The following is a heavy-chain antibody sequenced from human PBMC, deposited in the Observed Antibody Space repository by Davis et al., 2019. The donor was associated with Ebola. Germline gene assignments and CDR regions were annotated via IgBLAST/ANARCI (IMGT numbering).Heavy chain of an antibody. CDR2: INSDGSST. CDR3: ARNYDFWSGYYYGMDV. CDR1: GFTFSSYW. Sequence: GESLKISCAASGFTFSSYWMHWVRQAPGKGLVWVSRINSDGSSTSYADSVKGRFTISRDNAKNTLYLQMNSLRAEDTAVYYCARNYDFWSGYYYGMDVWGQGTTVTVSS. D-gene: IGHD3-3*01. V-gene: IGHV3-74*01. J-gene: IGHJ6*02.